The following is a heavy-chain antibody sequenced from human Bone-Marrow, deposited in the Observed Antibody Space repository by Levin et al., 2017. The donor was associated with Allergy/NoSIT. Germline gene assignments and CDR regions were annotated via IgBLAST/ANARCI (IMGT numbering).Heavy chain of an antibody. J-gene: IGHJ6*02. V-gene: IGHV4-4*02. CDR3: ARGSRGGYYYYGLDV. Sequence: SETLSLTCALSGGSISSNNWWSWVRQPPGKGLEWIGEIYHSGSTNYNPSLKSRVTISVDKSKNHFSLNLSSVTAADTAVYYCARGSRGGYYYYGLDVWGQGATVTVSS. CDR2: IYHSGST. CDR1: GGSISSNNW. D-gene: IGHD2-2*01.